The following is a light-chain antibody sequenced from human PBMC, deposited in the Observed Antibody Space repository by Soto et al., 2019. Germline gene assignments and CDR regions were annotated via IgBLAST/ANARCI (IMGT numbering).Light chain of an antibody. V-gene: IGKV3-20*01. CDR3: QQYNSYLT. Sequence: EIVLTQSPGTLPLSPGERATLSCRASQSLSSSYLVWYQDRPGQAPRVLIYGASSRATGIPDRFSRSGSDRDFTLTISRMEPQDFAAYYCQQYNSYLTFGQGTKVEIK. CDR1: QSLSSSY. CDR2: GAS. J-gene: IGKJ1*01.